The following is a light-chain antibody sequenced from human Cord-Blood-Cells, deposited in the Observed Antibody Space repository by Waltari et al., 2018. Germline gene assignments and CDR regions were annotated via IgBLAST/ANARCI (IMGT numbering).Light chain of an antibody. CDR3: SSYTSSSTVV. V-gene: IGLV2-14*01. CDR2: DVS. CDR1: SSDGGGYNY. J-gene: IGLJ2*01. Sequence: QSALTQPASVSGSPGQSVTISCTGTSSDGGGYNYVSWYQQHPGKAPKLMIYDVSNWPSGVSNRVSGSKSGNTASLTISGLQAEDEADYYCSSYTSSSTVVFGGGTKLTVL.